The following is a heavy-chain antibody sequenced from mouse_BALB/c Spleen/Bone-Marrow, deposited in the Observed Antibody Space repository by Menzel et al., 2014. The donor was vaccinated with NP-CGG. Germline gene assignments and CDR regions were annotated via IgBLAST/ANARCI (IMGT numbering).Heavy chain of an antibody. V-gene: IGHV7-3*02. CDR1: GFTFTDYY. CDR3: ARDENYDIYWYFDV. CDR2: IRNKANGYTA. J-gene: IGHJ1*01. D-gene: IGHD1-1*01. Sequence: EVMLVESGGGLVQPGGSLRLSCATSGFTFTDYYMSWVRQTPGKALEWLGFIRNKANGYTADYSVSVKGRFTISRDNSQNILHLQMNTLRAEDSATYYCARDENYDIYWYFDVWGAGTTVTVSS.